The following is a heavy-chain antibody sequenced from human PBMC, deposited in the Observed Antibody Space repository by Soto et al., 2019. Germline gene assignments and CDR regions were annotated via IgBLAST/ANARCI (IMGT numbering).Heavy chain of an antibody. Sequence: QVQLVQSGAEVKKPGSSVKVSCKASGGTFSSYAISWVRQAPGQGLEWMGGIIPIFGTANYAQKFQGRVTITADESTSTAYMELSSLRSEDTAVYYCASRIAARTHYYSYGMDVWGQGTTVTVSS. D-gene: IGHD6-6*01. CDR1: GGTFSSYA. J-gene: IGHJ6*02. CDR2: IIPIFGTA. V-gene: IGHV1-69*01. CDR3: ASRIAARTHYYSYGMDV.